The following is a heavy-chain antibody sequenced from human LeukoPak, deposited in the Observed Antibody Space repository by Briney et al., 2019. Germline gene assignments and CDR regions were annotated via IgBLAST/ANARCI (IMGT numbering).Heavy chain of an antibody. D-gene: IGHD3-10*01. CDR1: GYTFTSYY. CDR2: IDPNSGGT. CDR3: ARGYYYGSGNYYNRIDY. J-gene: IGHJ4*02. Sequence: ASVKVSCKASGYTFTSYYMHWVRQAPGQGLEWMGWIDPNSGGTNYAQKFQGRVTMTRDTSISTAYMVLNRLRSDDTAVYYCARGYYYGSGNYYNRIDYWGQGTLVTVSS. V-gene: IGHV1-2*02.